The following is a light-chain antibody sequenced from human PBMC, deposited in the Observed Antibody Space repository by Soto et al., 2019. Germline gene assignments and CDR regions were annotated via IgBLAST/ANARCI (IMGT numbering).Light chain of an antibody. Sequence: DIVMTQSPDSLAVSLGERATFNCKSSQSVLYSSNNKNYLAWYQQKPGQPPKLLIYWASTRASWVPDRFSGSGSGTDFTLTISSLQAEDGAVYYCQQYYSTPLTFGGGTNVETK. CDR2: WAS. CDR3: QQYYSTPLT. V-gene: IGKV4-1*01. CDR1: QSVLYSSNNKNY. J-gene: IGKJ4*01.